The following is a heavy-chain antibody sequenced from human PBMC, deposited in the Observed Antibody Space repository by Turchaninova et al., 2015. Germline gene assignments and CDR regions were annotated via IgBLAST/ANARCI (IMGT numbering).Heavy chain of an antibody. CDR2: IKHSGST. CDR1: GGSFSGYY. V-gene: IGHV4-34*01. CDR3: ARGNTAMVLWDY. D-gene: IGHD5-18*01. J-gene: IGHJ4*02. Sequence: QVQLQQWGAGLLKPSETLSLTCAVYGGSFSGYYWSWIRQPPGKGLAWIGEIKHSGSTTYNPSRKGRVTISVGTSRNQFSLKLSSVTAADTAVYYCARGNTAMVLWDYWGQGTLVTVSS.